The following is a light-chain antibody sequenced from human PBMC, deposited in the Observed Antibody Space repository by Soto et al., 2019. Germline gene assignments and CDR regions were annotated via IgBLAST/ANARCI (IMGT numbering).Light chain of an antibody. CDR3: CSSGGSYTFEV. CDR2: DVS. CDR1: NSDVGGYNY. Sequence: QSALTQPRSVSGSPGHSVTISCTGTNSDVGGYNYVSWYQHHPGKAPKLMIYDVSKRPSGVPDRFSGSKSGNTASLTISGLQAEDEDDYYCCSSGGSYTFEVFGGGTKITVL. J-gene: IGLJ2*01. V-gene: IGLV2-11*01.